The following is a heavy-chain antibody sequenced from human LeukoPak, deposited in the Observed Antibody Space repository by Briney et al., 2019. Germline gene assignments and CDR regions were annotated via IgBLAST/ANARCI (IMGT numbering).Heavy chain of an antibody. CDR1: GFTFNSYG. D-gene: IGHD1-26*01. CDR3: AKDRTVGASYWYFDL. V-gene: IGHV3-33*06. Sequence: GGSLRLSCAASGFTFNSYGMHWVRQAPGKGLEWVAVIWYEGSNKHYADSVRGRFTISRDTSKNILFLQMNTLRAEDTAIYHCAKDRTVGASYWYFDLWGRGTLVTVSS. J-gene: IGHJ2*01. CDR2: IWYEGSNK.